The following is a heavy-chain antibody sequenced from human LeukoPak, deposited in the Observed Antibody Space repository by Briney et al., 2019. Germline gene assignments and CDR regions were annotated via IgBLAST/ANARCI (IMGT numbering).Heavy chain of an antibody. D-gene: IGHD2-2*01. CDR2: ISTYNGNT. J-gene: IGHJ4*02. Sequence: ASVKVSCKGSGYNFDRYGVNWVRQAPGQGLEWVGWISTYNGNTFYAQKFEGRVTMTTDTSTNTVYMDLRSLRSDDTAVYYCARDLEHCRNIICSNSAYWGQGTLVTVSS. V-gene: IGHV1-18*04. CDR1: GYNFDRYG. CDR3: ARDLEHCRNIICSNSAY.